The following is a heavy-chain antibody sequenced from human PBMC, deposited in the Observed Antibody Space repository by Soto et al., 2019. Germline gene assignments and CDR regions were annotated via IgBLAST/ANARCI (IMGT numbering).Heavy chain of an antibody. Sequence: ASVKVSCKAFGGTFSSYAISWVRQAPGQGLEWMGGIIPLFGTADYAQKFQGRVTITADESTSTAYMELSSLRSEDTAVYYCAISRDRGYSGYDYGSRTTYYFDYWGQGTLVTVSS. CDR3: AISRDRGYSGYDYGSRTTYYFDY. CDR2: IIPLFGTA. J-gene: IGHJ4*02. V-gene: IGHV1-69*13. CDR1: GGTFSSYA. D-gene: IGHD5-12*01.